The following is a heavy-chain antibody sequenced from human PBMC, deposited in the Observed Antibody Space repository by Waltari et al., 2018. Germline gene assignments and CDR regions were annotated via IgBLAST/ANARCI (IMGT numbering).Heavy chain of an antibody. CDR3: AREQSRLRVLEWLVDAFDI. D-gene: IGHD3-3*01. CDR1: GGTFSSYA. J-gene: IGHJ3*02. CDR2: IIPSFGTA. V-gene: IGHV1-69*14. Sequence: QVQLVQSGAEVKKPGSSVKVSCKASGGTFSSYAISWVRQAPGQGLEWMGGIIPSFGTANYAQKLQGRVTITADKSTSTAYMELSSLRAEDTAGYYCAREQSRLRVLEWLVDAFDIWGQGTMVTVSS.